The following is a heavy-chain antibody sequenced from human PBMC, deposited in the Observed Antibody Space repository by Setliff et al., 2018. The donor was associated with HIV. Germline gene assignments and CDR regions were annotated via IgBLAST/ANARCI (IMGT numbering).Heavy chain of an antibody. V-gene: IGHV3-7*01. CDR3: ARGAVASSSGWFDP. Sequence: SCAASGFTLSTYWMSWVRQAPGKGLEWVANIKQDGSEKYYVDSVKGRFTISRDNAKNSLYLQMNSLRAEDTAVYYCARGAVASSSGWFDPWGQGTLVTVSS. CDR2: IKQDGSEK. D-gene: IGHD6-19*01. J-gene: IGHJ5*02. CDR1: GFTLSTYW.